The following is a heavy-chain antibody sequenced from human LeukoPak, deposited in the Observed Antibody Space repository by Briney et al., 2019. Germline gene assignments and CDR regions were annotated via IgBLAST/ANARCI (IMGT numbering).Heavy chain of an antibody. D-gene: IGHD3-9*01. V-gene: IGHV4-38-2*02. CDR1: GYSITRGYF. CDR3: ARSPHILTGENFDY. J-gene: IGHJ4*02. Sequence: PSETLFLTCTVSGYSITRGYFWGWIRQSPGKGLEWIASMFHSGSTYYNPSLKSRVTMSVDTSKNQFSLRLSSVTAADTALYYCARSPHILTGENFDYWGQGTLVTVSS. CDR2: MFHSGST.